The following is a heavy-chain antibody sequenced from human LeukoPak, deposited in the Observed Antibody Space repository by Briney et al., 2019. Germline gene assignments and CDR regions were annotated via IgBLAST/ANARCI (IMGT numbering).Heavy chain of an antibody. CDR2: VSNDGTYT. CDR3: AKRRVLAGGMREDYMDV. Sequence: PGGSLRLSCAASGFTFSSYFMHWVRQAPGKGLVWVSRVSNDGTYTEYADSVKGRFTVSRDNSKNTLTLQMNNLRREDTAVYHCAKRRVLAGGMREDYMDVWGKGTTVTVSS. CDR1: GFTFSSYF. D-gene: IGHD3-3*02. J-gene: IGHJ6*03. V-gene: IGHV3-74*03.